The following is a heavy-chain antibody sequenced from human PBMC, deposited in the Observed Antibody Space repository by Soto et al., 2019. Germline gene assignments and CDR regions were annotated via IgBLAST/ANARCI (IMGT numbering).Heavy chain of an antibody. V-gene: IGHV4-30-2*01. CDR3: ARKRSSSWYYYYYVMDV. D-gene: IGHD6-13*01. CDR2: IYHSGST. CDR1: GGSISSGGYS. J-gene: IGHJ6*02. Sequence: SETLSLTCAVSGGSISSGGYSWSWIRQPPGKGLEWIGYIYHSGSTYYNPSLKSRVTISVDRSKNQFSLKLSSVTAADTAVYYCARKRSSSWYYYYYVMDVWGQGTTVAVSS.